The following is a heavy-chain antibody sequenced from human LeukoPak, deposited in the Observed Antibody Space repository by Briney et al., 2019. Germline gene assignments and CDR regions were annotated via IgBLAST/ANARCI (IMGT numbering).Heavy chain of an antibody. CDR2: IYYSGST. Sequence: SETLSLTCTVSGCSISSSSYYWVWLRQPPGKGGEGIGSIYYSGSTYYNPSLKSRVTISIDTSKNQFSLKLSTVTAADTAVYYCARRWSGRRVAFDIWGQGTMVTVSS. D-gene: IGHD1-26*01. J-gene: IGHJ3*02. CDR3: ARRWSGRRVAFDI. V-gene: IGHV4-39*01. CDR1: GCSISSSSYY.